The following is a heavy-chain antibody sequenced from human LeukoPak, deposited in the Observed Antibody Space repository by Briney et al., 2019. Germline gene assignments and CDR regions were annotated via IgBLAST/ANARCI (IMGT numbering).Heavy chain of an antibody. Sequence: SETLSLTCTVTGGSMSNYYWSWIRQPPGKGLDWIGYIYYRGSTNYNPSLKSRVTISLDTSKNQFSLKVNSVTAADTAVYYCARTPYCSSTSCYPVDYYYYMDVWGKGTTVTVSS. V-gene: IGHV4-59*01. CDR2: IYYRGST. CDR1: GGSMSNYY. J-gene: IGHJ6*03. D-gene: IGHD2-2*01. CDR3: ARTPYCSSTSCYPVDYYYYMDV.